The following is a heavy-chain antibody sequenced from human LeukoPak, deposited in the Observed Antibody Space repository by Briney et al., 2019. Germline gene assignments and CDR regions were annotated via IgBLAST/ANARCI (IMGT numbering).Heavy chain of an antibody. J-gene: IGHJ6*03. D-gene: IGHD3-10*01. V-gene: IGHV1-8*01. CDR1: GYTFTSYD. Sequence: ASVKVSCKASGYTFTSYDINWVRQATGQGLEWVGWMNPNSGNTGYAQKFQGRVTMTRNTSISTAYMELSSLRSEDTAVYYCARGLGFGYYYYMDVWGKGTTVTISS. CDR3: ARGLGFGYYYYMDV. CDR2: MNPNSGNT.